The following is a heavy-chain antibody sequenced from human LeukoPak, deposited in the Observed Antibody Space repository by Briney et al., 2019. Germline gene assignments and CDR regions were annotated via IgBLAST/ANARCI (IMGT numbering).Heavy chain of an antibody. CDR2: ISGSGGST. CDR1: GFTFSSYA. D-gene: IGHD2-2*01. V-gene: IGHV3-23*01. CDR3: AEDPIVVVPAAHDY. J-gene: IGHJ4*02. Sequence: PGGSLRLSCAASGFTFSSYAMSWVRQAPGKGLEWVSAISGSGGSTYYADSVKGRFTISRDNSKNTLYLQMNSLRAEDTAVYYCAEDPIVVVPAAHDYWGQGTLVTVSS.